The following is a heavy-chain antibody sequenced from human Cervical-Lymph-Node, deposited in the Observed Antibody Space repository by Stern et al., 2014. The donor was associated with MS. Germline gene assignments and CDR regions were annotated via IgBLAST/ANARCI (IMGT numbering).Heavy chain of an antibody. D-gene: IGHD6-19*01. CDR1: GFTFSSYA. CDR2: VDGSNGST. V-gene: IGHV3-23*04. J-gene: IGHJ4*02. CDR3: AKVYGSGPFDY. Sequence: EVQLVQSGGTLVQPGGSLRLSCAASGFTFSSYAMSWVRQAPGKGLEWVAFVDGSNGSTFYADSVEGRFTITRDNSKSTLFLQVNSLRADGTAVYYCAKVYGSGPFDYWGQGTLVTVSS.